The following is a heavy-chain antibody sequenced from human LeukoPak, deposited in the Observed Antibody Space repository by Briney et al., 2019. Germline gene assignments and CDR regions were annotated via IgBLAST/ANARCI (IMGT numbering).Heavy chain of an antibody. Sequence: EASVKVSCKASGYTFTSYDISWVRQAPGQGLEWMGWISGYNGNTNYGQKFQGRVTVTIDKPTSKDSMELRSLRSDDTAGYYCARGGGAGSNGMDVWGQGTTVTVSS. CDR3: ARGGGAGSNGMDV. D-gene: IGHD3-10*01. CDR2: ISGYNGNT. CDR1: GYTFTSYD. J-gene: IGHJ6*02. V-gene: IGHV1-18*01.